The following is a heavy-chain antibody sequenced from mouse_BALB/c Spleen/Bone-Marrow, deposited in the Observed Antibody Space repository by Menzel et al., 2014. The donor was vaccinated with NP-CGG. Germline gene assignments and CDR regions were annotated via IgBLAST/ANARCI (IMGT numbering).Heavy chain of an antibody. Sequence: DVKLVESGPDLVKPSQSLSLTCTVTGYSITSGYGWHWIRQFPGNKLEWMGYIHYRGSTNYNPSLKSRISITRDTSKNQFSLQLNSVTTEDTATYYCTRETTAVADFDYWGQGATLTVTS. CDR3: TRETTAVADFDY. CDR2: IHYRGST. J-gene: IGHJ2*01. D-gene: IGHD1-1*01. CDR1: GYSITSGYG. V-gene: IGHV3-1*02.